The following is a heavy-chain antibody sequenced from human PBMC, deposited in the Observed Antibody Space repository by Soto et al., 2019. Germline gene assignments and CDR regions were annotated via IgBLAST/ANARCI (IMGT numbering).Heavy chain of an antibody. CDR1: GGTFSSYA. D-gene: IGHD5-12*01. Sequence: SVKVSCKASGGTFSSYAISWVRQAPGQGLEWMGGIIPIFGTANYAQKFQGRVTITADESTSTAYMELSSLRSEDTAVYYCASVEMATKGGYYYYGMDVRGQGTTVSVSS. J-gene: IGHJ6*02. CDR3: ASVEMATKGGYYYYGMDV. V-gene: IGHV1-69*13. CDR2: IIPIFGTA.